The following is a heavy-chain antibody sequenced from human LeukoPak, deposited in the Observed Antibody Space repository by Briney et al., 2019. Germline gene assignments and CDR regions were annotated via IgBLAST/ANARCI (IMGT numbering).Heavy chain of an antibody. D-gene: IGHD3-3*01. Sequence: GGSLRLSCAASGFTFSSYAMSWVRQAPGKGLEWVSAISGSGGSTYYADSVKGRFTISRDNSKNTLYLQMNSLRAEDTAVYYCAKRYDFWSGRYLDYWGQGTLVTVSS. V-gene: IGHV3-23*01. CDR2: ISGSGGST. CDR1: GFTFSSYA. J-gene: IGHJ4*02. CDR3: AKRYDFWSGRYLDY.